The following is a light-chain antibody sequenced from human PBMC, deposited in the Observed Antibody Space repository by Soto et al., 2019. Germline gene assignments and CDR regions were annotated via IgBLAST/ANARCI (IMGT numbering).Light chain of an antibody. CDR1: QSITTY. Sequence: DIQMTQSPSSLSASVGDRITIACRASQSITTYLNWYQQKPGKAPNLLIYAASSLQSGVPSRFSGSGSGADFTLTITSLQPEDFAVYYCQQYDYWPRAFGQGTKVEIK. V-gene: IGKV1-39*01. CDR3: QQYDYWPRA. CDR2: AAS. J-gene: IGKJ1*01.